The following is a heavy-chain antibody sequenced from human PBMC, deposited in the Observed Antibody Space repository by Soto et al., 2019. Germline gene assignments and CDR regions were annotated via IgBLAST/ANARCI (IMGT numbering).Heavy chain of an antibody. D-gene: IGHD3-3*01. CDR2: IYYSGST. CDR1: GGSISSSSYY. CDR3: ARLGGRITIFGVVMAFDY. V-gene: IGHV4-39*01. J-gene: IGHJ4*02. Sequence: SETLSLTCTFSGGSISSSSYYWGWIRQPPGKGLEWIGSIYYSGSTYYNPSLKSRVTISVDTSKNQFSLKLSSVTAADTAVYYCARLGGRITIFGVVMAFDYWGQGTLVTVSS.